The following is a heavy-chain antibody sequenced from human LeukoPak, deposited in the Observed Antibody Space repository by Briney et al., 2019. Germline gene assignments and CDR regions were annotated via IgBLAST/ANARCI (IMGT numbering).Heavy chain of an antibody. CDR1: GFTFSHFW. V-gene: IGHV3-33*08. Sequence: GGSLRLSCAASGFTFSHFWMHWVRQAPGKGLEWVAVIWYDGSNKYYADSVKGRFTISRDNSKNTLYLQMNSLRAEDTAVYYCAREITMVRGVKSRWFDPWGQGTLVTVSS. D-gene: IGHD3-10*01. J-gene: IGHJ5*02. CDR2: IWYDGSNK. CDR3: AREITMVRGVKSRWFDP.